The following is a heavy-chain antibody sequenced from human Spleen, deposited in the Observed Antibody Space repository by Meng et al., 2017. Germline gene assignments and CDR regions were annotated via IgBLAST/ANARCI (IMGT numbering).Heavy chain of an antibody. CDR3: ARSLYYYDSSGYHSNAFDI. J-gene: IGHJ3*02. Sequence: GESLKISCAASGFTFRNYAMSWVRQAPGKGLEWVSAITGSGSTTYYANSVKGRFTISRDTSKNTLFLQMNSLRVEDTAVYYCARSLYYYDSSGYHSNAFDIWGHGTMVTVSS. CDR2: ITGSGSTT. V-gene: IGHV3-23*01. CDR1: GFTFRNYA. D-gene: IGHD3-22*01.